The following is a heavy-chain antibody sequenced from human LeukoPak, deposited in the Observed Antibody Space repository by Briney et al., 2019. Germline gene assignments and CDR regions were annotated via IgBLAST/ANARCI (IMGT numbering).Heavy chain of an antibody. J-gene: IGHJ4*02. CDR3: AREGPLSDYCTNGVCSKAFDY. CDR2: IWYDGSNK. D-gene: IGHD2-8*01. V-gene: IGHV3-33*01. CDR1: GFTFSSYG. Sequence: PGGSLRLSCAASGFTFSSYGMHWVRQAPGKGLEWVAVIWYDGSNKYYADSVKRRFTISRDNSKNTLYLQMNSLRAEDTAVYYCAREGPLSDYCTNGVCSKAFDYWGQGTLVTVSS.